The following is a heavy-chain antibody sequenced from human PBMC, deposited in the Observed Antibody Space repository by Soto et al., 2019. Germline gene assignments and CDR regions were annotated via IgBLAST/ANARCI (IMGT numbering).Heavy chain of an antibody. D-gene: IGHD2-15*01. V-gene: IGHV5-10-1*01. CDR1: GYSFTNYW. J-gene: IGHJ4*01. CDR2: IDPDDSYT. CDR3: ARLPPPTYCSGSTCSGY. Sequence: PGESLKISCKGSGYSFTNYWIHWVRQMAGKGLEWMGRIDPDDSYTNYSPSFQGHVTISVDKSISTAYLQWSSLQASDTAIYYCARLPPPTYCSGSTCSGYWGHGTPVPVSS.